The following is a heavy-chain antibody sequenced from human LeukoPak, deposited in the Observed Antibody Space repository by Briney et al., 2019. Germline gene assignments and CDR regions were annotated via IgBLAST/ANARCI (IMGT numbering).Heavy chain of an antibody. V-gene: IGHV1-2*06. CDR1: GYTLTDYY. J-gene: IGHJ4*02. Sequence: GASVNVSCTASGYTLTDYYMHWVRQAPGQGLEWMGRINPNSGGTNYAQKFQGRVTVTRDTSISTVYMELSRLRSDDTAVYYCARVGYYESSGYYEYWGQGTLVTVSS. CDR2: INPNSGGT. CDR3: ARVGYYESSGYYEY. D-gene: IGHD3-22*01.